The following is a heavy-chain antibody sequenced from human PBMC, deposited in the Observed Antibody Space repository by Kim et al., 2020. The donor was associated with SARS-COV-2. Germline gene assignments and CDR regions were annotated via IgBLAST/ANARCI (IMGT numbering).Heavy chain of an antibody. J-gene: IGHJ6*03. CDR2: IIPILGIA. CDR1: GGTFSSYA. CDR3: ARDTEAVLPAAIIAYHYYM. Sequence: SVKVSCKASGGTFSSYAISWVRQAPGQGLEWMGRIIPILGIANYAQKFQGRGTITADKSTSTTYMELSSLRSEDTAVYYCARDTEAVLPAAIIAYHYYM. D-gene: IGHD2-2*02. V-gene: IGHV1-69*04.